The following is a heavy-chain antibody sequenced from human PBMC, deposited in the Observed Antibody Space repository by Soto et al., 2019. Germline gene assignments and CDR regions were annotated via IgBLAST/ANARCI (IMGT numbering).Heavy chain of an antibody. J-gene: IGHJ4*02. V-gene: IGHV3-30*18. D-gene: IGHD1-26*01. CDR2: ISYDGSNK. CDR1: GFTFSSYG. Sequence: GRSLRLSCAASGFTFSSYGMHWVRQAPGKGLEWVAVISYDGSNKYYADSVKGRFTISRDNSKNTLYLQMNSLRAEDTAVYYCAKGWDRGPVTILEGWGQGNLVTVS. CDR3: AKGWDRGPVTILEG.